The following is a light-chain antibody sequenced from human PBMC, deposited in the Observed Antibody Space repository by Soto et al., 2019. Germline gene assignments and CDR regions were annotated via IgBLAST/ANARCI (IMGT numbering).Light chain of an antibody. Sequence: DVVLTQTPLSSPVTLGQPASISCRSSQSLVHSDGNTYLSWLQQRPGQPPSLLIYQISNRFSGGPDRFRGSGAGTDFTLNISRVEAEDVGVYYCLQFAHFPRTFGQGTKVEIK. J-gene: IGKJ1*01. CDR2: QIS. CDR3: LQFAHFPRT. CDR1: QSLVHSDGNTY. V-gene: IGKV2-24*01.